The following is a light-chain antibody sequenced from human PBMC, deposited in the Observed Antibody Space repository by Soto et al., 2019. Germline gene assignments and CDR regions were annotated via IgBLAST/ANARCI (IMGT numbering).Light chain of an antibody. CDR2: EVS. CDR1: SSDVGGYNY. V-gene: IGLV2-14*01. Sequence: QSALSQPASVSGSPEHSITISCTGTSSDVGGYNYVSWYQQHPGKAPKLMIYEVSNRPSGVSNRFSGSKSGNTASLTISGLQAEEEADYYCSSYTSSSLYVFGTGTKVTAL. J-gene: IGLJ1*01. CDR3: SSYTSSSLYV.